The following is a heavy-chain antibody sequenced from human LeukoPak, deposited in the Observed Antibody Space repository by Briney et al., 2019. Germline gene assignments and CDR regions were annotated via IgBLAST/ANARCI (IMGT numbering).Heavy chain of an antibody. J-gene: IGHJ6*03. CDR3: ARGSRRRSSGWYSRDYYYYMDV. Sequence: GGSPRLSCAASGFTFSSYGMHWVRQAPGKGLEWVAFIRYDGSNKYFADSVKGRFTISRDNFRNTLFLQMNSLTSDDTAVYYCARGSRRRSSGWYSRDYYYYMDVWGKGTTVTVSS. CDR1: GFTFSSYG. CDR2: IRYDGSNK. V-gene: IGHV3-30*02. D-gene: IGHD6-19*01.